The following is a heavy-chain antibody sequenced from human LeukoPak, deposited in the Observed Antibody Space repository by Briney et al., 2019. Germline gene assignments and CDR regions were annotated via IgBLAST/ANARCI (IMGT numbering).Heavy chain of an antibody. Sequence: GGSLRLSCAASGFTFSHAWLSWVRQAPGKGLEWVGRIKSKTDGGTTDYAAPVKGRFTISRDDSRNTLYLQMNSLKTEDTAVYYCTTETAAAASWFDPWGQGTLVTVSS. D-gene: IGHD6-13*01. CDR1: GFTFSHAW. CDR3: TTETAAAASWFDP. V-gene: IGHV3-15*01. J-gene: IGHJ5*02. CDR2: IKSKTDGGTT.